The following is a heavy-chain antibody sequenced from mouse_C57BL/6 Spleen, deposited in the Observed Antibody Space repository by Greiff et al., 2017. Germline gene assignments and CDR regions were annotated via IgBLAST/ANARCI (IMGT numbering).Heavy chain of an antibody. J-gene: IGHJ3*01. CDR3: ARDMLLSD. Sequence: VQLQQSGPELVKPGASVKISCKASGYAFSSSWMNWVKQRPGKGLEWIGRIYPGDGDTNYNGKFKGKATLTADKSSSTAYMQLSSLTSEDSAVYFCARDMLLSDWGQGTLVTVSA. D-gene: IGHD2-12*01. V-gene: IGHV1-82*01. CDR2: IYPGDGDT. CDR1: GYAFSSSW.